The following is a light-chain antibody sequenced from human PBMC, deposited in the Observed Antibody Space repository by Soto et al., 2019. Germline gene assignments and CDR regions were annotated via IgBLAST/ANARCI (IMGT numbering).Light chain of an antibody. CDR3: SSYAGSNNFAV. Sequence: QSALTQPPSASGSPGQSVAVSCTGTSSDVGGYNFVSWYQLHPGKAPKLLIFEVNKRPSGVPDRFSGSKSGNTASLTVSGLQAEDEADYYSSSYAGSNNFAVFGGGTKVTVL. V-gene: IGLV2-8*01. CDR1: SSDVGGYNF. CDR2: EVN. J-gene: IGLJ2*01.